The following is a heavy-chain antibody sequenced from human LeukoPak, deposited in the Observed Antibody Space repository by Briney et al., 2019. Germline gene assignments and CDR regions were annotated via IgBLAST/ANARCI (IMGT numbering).Heavy chain of an antibody. CDR1: GYTFTSYG. J-gene: IGHJ4*02. Sequence: ASVKVSCKSSGYTFTSYGFTWVRQPPGQGLEWMGWISAYNGNTNYVHKLQGRVTMSTDTSTSTVYMELRSLRSDDTAVYYCARGGLTESVDYWGQGTLVTVSS. D-gene: IGHD3-10*01. V-gene: IGHV1-18*01. CDR2: ISAYNGNT. CDR3: ARGGLTESVDY.